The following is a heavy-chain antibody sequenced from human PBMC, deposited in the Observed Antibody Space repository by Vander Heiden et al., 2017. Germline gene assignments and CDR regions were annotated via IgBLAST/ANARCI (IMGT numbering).Heavy chain of an antibody. CDR1: GYTVTAYY. J-gene: IGHJ4*02. V-gene: IGHV1-2*02. CDR3: ARDKEQWLAFDY. Sequence: QVQLVQPAAAAQQPGASVQVSCKASGYTVTAYYMHWVRQAPGQGLEWMGWINPNSGGTNYAQKFQGRVTMTRDTSISTAYMELSRLRSDDTAVYYCARDKEQWLAFDYWCQGTLVTFSS. D-gene: IGHD6-19*01. CDR2: INPNSGGT.